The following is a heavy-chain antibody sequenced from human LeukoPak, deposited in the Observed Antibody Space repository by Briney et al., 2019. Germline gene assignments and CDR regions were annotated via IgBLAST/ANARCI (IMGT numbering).Heavy chain of an antibody. J-gene: IGHJ4*02. CDR1: GFTFSTYG. Sequence: GGSLRLSCVASGFTFSTYGMSWVRQAPGKGLEWVANIKLDGSEKYYVDSVKGRFTISRDNAKNSLYLQMNSLRAEDTAVYYCARVHYDYVWGTYRPKFFDYWGQGTLVTVSS. V-gene: IGHV3-7*01. CDR3: ARVHYDYVWGTYRPKFFDY. D-gene: IGHD3-16*02. CDR2: IKLDGSEK.